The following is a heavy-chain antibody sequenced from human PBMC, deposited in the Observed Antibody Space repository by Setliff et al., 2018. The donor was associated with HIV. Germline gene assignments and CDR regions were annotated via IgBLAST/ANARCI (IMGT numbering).Heavy chain of an antibody. Sequence: ASVKVSCKASGYTFTSSGITWVRQAPGQGLEWMGGIIPIFGTTHYAQKFQGRVTVTADESTSTAYMQLSSLRSDDTAVYYCARGRNYDSSGYGDYYYYMDVWGKGTTVTVSS. CDR2: IIPIFGTT. D-gene: IGHD3-22*01. CDR1: GYTFTSSG. V-gene: IGHV1-69*13. CDR3: ARGRNYDSSGYGDYYYYMDV. J-gene: IGHJ6*03.